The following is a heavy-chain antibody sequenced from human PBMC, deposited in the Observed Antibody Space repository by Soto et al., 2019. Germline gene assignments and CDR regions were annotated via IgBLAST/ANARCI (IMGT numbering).Heavy chain of an antibody. Sequence: SLRLSCEASGFTFNSYGMYWVRQAPGKGLDWVSHILYDGTKTYYADSVQGRFTISRDNSRNTLYLQMDRMRLEDTAVYFCVKDLAHMADHWGQGTLVTVSS. CDR1: GFTFNSYG. J-gene: IGHJ4*02. CDR3: VKDLAHMADH. CDR2: ILYDGTKT. V-gene: IGHV3-30*18.